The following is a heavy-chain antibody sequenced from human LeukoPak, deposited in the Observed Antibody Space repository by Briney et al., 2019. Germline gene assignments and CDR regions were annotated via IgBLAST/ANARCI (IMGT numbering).Heavy chain of an antibody. J-gene: IGHJ4*02. D-gene: IGHD3-22*01. Sequence: ASVKVSCKASGYTFTSYGISWVRQAPGQGLGWMGWISAYNGNTNYAQKLQGRVTMTTDTSTSTAYMELRSLRSDDTAVYYCARDYYYDSSGYYLFDYWGQGTLVTVSS. CDR3: ARDYYYDSSGYYLFDY. V-gene: IGHV1-18*01. CDR1: GYTFTSYG. CDR2: ISAYNGNT.